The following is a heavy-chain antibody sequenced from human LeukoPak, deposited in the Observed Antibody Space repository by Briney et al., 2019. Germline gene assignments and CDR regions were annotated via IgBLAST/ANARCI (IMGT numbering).Heavy chain of an antibody. V-gene: IGHV3-66*01. CDR2: IYSGGST. CDR3: ARDFGSGSYRSDYYYGMDV. CDR1: GFTVSSNY. D-gene: IGHD3-10*01. J-gene: IGHJ6*02. Sequence: PGGSLRLSCAASGFTVSSNYMSWVRQAPGKRLEWVSVIYSGGSTYYADSVKGRFTISRDNSKNTLYLQMNSLRAEDTAVYYCARDFGSGSYRSDYYYGMDVWGQGTTVTVSS.